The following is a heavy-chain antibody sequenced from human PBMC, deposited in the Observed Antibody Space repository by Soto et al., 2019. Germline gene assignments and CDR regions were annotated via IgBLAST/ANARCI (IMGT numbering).Heavy chain of an antibody. V-gene: IGHV3-9*01. CDR3: AKDRGSYGEYSDAFDI. CDR2: ISWNSGSI. D-gene: IGHD4-17*01. Sequence: EVQLVESGGGLVQPGRSLRLSCAASGFTFDDYAMHWVRQAPGKGLEWVSGISWNSGSIDYADSVKGRFTIARDNAKNPMYLQMNSLRAEDKALYYCAKDRGSYGEYSDAFDIWGQGKMATVSS. CDR1: GFTFDDYA. J-gene: IGHJ3*02.